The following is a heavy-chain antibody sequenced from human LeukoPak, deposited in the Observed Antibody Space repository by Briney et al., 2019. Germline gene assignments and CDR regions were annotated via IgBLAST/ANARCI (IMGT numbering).Heavy chain of an antibody. CDR1: GYTFTSYG. D-gene: IGHD1-26*01. J-gene: IGHJ3*02. Sequence: ASVKVSCKASGYTFTSYGISWVRQAPGQGLEWMGWISAYNGNTNYAQKLQGRVTMTSDTSTSTAYMELRSLRSDDTAVYYCARRGRVGATRNAFDIWGQGTMVTVSS. CDR3: ARRGRVGATRNAFDI. V-gene: IGHV1-18*01. CDR2: ISAYNGNT.